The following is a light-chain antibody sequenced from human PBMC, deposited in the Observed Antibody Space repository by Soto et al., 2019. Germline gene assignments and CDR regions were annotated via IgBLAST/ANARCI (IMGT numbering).Light chain of an antibody. CDR1: SSDVGAYNY. V-gene: IGLV2-11*01. CDR3: CSYAGSYSFL. Sequence: QSALTQPPSVSGSPGQSVTISCTGTSSDVGAYNYVSWYQQHPGKAPKVVIYDVTERPSGVPDRFSGSKSGNTASLTISGLQPEDEADYYCCSYAGSYSFLFGTGTKLTVL. CDR2: DVT. J-gene: IGLJ1*01.